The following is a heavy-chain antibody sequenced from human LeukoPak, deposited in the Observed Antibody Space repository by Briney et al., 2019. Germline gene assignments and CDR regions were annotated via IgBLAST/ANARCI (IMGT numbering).Heavy chain of an antibody. D-gene: IGHD2-15*01. V-gene: IGHV3-23*01. CDR1: GFTFSTYA. CDR2: ISGSGGST. J-gene: IGHJ4*02. CDR3: AKSIGGVVVVAADY. Sequence: GGSLRLSCAASGFTFSTYAMTWVRQAPGKGLDGVSVISGSGGSTYYADSVKGRFTLSRDNSKNTLYLQMNSLRAEDTAVYYCAKSIGGVVVVAADYWGQGTLVTVSS.